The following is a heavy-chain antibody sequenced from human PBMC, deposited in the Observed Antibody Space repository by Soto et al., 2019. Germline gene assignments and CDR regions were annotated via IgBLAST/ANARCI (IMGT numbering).Heavy chain of an antibody. CDR1: GYTFTSYY. J-gene: IGHJ6*02. CDR2: INPSGGST. Sequence: GASVKVSCKASGYTFTSYYMHWVRQAPGQGLEWMGIINPSGGSTSYAQKFQGRVTMTRDTSTSTVYMELSSLRSEDTAVYYCARSPKLTSRTYYYGMDVWGQGTTVTVS. V-gene: IGHV1-46*01. CDR3: ARSPKLTSRTYYYGMDV.